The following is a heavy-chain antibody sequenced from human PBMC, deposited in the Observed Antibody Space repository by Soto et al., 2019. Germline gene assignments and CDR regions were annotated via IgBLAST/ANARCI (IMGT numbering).Heavy chain of an antibody. J-gene: IGHJ6*03. CDR1: GFTFSSYG. V-gene: IGHV3-30*18. Sequence: VQLVESGGGVVQPGRSLRLSCAASGFTFSSYGMHWVRQAPGKGLEWVAVISYDGSNKYYADSVKGRFTISRDNSKNTLYLQMNSLRAEDTAVYYCAKDNDRLMVYATFYYYYMDVWGKGTTVTVSS. CDR3: AKDNDRLMVYATFYYYYMDV. CDR2: ISYDGSNK. D-gene: IGHD2-8*01.